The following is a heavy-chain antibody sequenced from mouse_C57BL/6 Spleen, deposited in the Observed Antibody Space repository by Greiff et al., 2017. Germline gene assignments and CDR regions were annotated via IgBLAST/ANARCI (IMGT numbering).Heavy chain of an antibody. CDR3: ARRGSREVYYAMDY. D-gene: IGHD1-1*01. J-gene: IGHJ4*01. CDR1: GFTFSDYG. CDR2: ISRCSSTI. Sequence: EVMLVESGGGLVKPGASLKLSCAASGFTFSDYGMHWVRQAPEQGLEWVVYISRCSSTIYYADTVEGGFTISGDNAKNTLFLQLTSLRSEDTAMYYCARRGSREVYYAMDYWGQGTSVTVSS. V-gene: IGHV5-17*01.